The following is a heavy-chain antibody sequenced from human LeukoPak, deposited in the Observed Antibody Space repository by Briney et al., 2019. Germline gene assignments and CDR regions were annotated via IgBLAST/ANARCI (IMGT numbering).Heavy chain of an antibody. CDR3: ARDPSYCSGGSCYLTLYYYYYGMDV. CDR1: GYTFTSYG. CDR2: ISAYNGNT. J-gene: IGHJ6*02. V-gene: IGHV1-18*01. D-gene: IGHD2-15*01. Sequence: TSVKVSCKASGYTFTSYGISWVRQAPGQGLEWMGWISAYNGNTNYAQKLQGRVTMTTDTSTSTAYMELRSLRSDDTAVYYCARDPSYCSGGSCYLTLYYYYYGMDVWGQGTTVTVFS.